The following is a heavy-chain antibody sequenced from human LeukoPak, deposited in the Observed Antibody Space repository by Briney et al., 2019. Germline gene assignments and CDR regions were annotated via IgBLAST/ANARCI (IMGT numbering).Heavy chain of an antibody. V-gene: IGHV3-11*01. CDR2: ISSSGSTI. D-gene: IGHD3-3*01. CDR1: GFTFSDYY. CDR3: AREYITTFGVAQYGMDV. Sequence: GGSLRLSCAASGFTFSDYYMSWIRQAPGKGLEWVSYISSSGSTIYYADSVKGRFTISRDNAKNSLYLQMNSLRAEDTAVYYCAREYITTFGVAQYGMDVWGQGTTVTVSS. J-gene: IGHJ6*02.